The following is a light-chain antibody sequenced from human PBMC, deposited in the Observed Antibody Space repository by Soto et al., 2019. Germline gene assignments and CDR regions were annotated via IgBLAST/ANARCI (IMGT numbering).Light chain of an antibody. CDR1: SSNIGSNY. V-gene: IGLV1-47*01. Sequence: QSVLTQPPSASGTPGQRVTISCSGSSSNIGSNYVYWYQQLPGTAPKLLIYRNNQRPSGVPDRLSGSKSGTSASLAISGLRSEDEAEYDCAAWDDSLSGLYVFGTGTKLTVL. J-gene: IGLJ1*01. CDR3: AAWDDSLSGLYV. CDR2: RNN.